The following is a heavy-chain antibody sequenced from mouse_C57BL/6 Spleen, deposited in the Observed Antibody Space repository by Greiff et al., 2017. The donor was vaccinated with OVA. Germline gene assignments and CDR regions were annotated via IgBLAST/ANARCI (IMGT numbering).Heavy chain of an antibody. Sequence: QVQLQQPGAELVKPGASVKLSCKASGYTFTSYWMHWVKQRPGQGLEWIGMIHPNSGSTNYNEKFKSKATLTVDKSSSTAYMQLSSLTSEDSAVYYCARRYGSSYYAMDYWGQGTSVTVSS. CDR1: GYTFTSYW. CDR3: ARRYGSSYYAMDY. CDR2: IHPNSGST. V-gene: IGHV1-64*01. J-gene: IGHJ4*01. D-gene: IGHD1-1*01.